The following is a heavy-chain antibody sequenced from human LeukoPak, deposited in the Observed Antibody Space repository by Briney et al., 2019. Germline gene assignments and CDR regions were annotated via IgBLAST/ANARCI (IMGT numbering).Heavy chain of an antibody. D-gene: IGHD2-15*01. CDR1: GGSISSYY. J-gene: IGHJ6*03. V-gene: IGHV4-59*01. CDR3: ARRYCSGGSCYPYYMDV. Sequence: SETLSLTCTVSGGSISSYYWSWIRQPPGKGLEWIGYIYYSGSTNYNPSLKSRVTISVDTSKNQSSLKLSSVTAADTAVYYCARRYCSGGSCYPYYMDVWGKGTTVTVSS. CDR2: IYYSGST.